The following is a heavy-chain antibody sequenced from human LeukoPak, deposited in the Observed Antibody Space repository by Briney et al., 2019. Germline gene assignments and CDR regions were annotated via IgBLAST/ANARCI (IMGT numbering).Heavy chain of an antibody. D-gene: IGHD2-15*01. Sequence: GGSLRLSCAASGFTFSSYAMSWVRQAPGKGLEWVSAINNDGDSTYSADSVKGRFTVSRDNSKNTLYLQMNSLRAEDAAVYYCAQQVGYCSSGNCYFTYWGQGTLVTVSS. CDR3: AQQVGYCSSGNCYFTY. CDR2: INNDGDST. J-gene: IGHJ1*01. CDR1: GFTFSSYA. V-gene: IGHV3-23*01.